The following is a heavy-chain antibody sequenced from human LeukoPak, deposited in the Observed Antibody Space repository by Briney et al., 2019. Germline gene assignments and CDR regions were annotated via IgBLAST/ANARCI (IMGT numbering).Heavy chain of an antibody. D-gene: IGHD2-15*01. Sequence: GGSLRLSCAASGFTFSSYAMHWVRQAPGKGLEWVAVISYDGSNKYYADSVKGRFTISRDNAKNSLYLQMNSLRAEDTAVYYCARVPHLGYCSGGSCYGMDVWGQGTTVTVSS. V-gene: IGHV3-30-3*01. CDR3: ARVPHLGYCSGGSCYGMDV. CDR2: ISYDGSNK. J-gene: IGHJ6*02. CDR1: GFTFSSYA.